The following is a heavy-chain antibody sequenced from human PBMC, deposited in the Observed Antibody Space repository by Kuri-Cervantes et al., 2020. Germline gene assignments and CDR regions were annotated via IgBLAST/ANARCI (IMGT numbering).Heavy chain of an antibody. CDR2: ISGSGGST. CDR1: GFTFSSYS. D-gene: IGHD1-1*01. J-gene: IGHJ4*02. CDR3: AKDGLPGGFDY. Sequence: GESLKISCAASGFTFSSYSMNWVRQAPGKGLEWVSAISGSGGSTYYADSVKGRFTISRDNSKNTLYLQMNSLRAEDTAVYYCAKDGLPGGFDYWGQGTLVTVSS. V-gene: IGHV3-23*01.